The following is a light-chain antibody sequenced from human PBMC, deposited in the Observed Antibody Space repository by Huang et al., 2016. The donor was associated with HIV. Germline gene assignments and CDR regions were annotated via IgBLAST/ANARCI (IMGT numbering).Light chain of an antibody. Sequence: ETMMTQSPAALSVSPGERVTLSCRASQTVSTNLAWYQQKPGQAPRLLIYATSTRATGIPARFSGSGSGTEFTLTISSVQSEDFAIYHCQQYDNWPWTFGQGTKVEIK. CDR1: QTVSTN. CDR3: QQYDNWPWT. V-gene: IGKV3-15*01. J-gene: IGKJ1*01. CDR2: ATS.